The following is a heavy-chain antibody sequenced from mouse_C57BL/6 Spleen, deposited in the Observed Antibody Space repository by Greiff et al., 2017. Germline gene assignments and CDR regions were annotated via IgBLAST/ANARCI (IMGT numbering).Heavy chain of an antibody. CDR3: ARKYGNYPWYFDV. D-gene: IGHD2-1*01. CDR1: GFTFTDYY. V-gene: IGHV7-3*01. Sequence: EVKLMESGGGLVQPGGSLSLSCAASGFTFTDYYMSWVRQPPGKALEWLGFIRNKANGYTTEYSASVKGRFTISRDNSQSILYLQMNALRAEDSATYYCARKYGNYPWYFDVWGTGTTVTVSS. CDR2: IRNKANGYTT. J-gene: IGHJ1*03.